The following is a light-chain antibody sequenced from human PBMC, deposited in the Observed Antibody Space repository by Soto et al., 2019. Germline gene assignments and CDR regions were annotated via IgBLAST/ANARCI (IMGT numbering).Light chain of an antibody. CDR2: LAS. Sequence: EIVVTQSPGTLSLSPGERATLSCRASQIISNNYLSWYQQKHGQAPRLLIYLASTRAAGIPDRFSGSGSGTDFALTISRLEPEDSAVYYCQQYGDSPPRYTFGQGTKLDI. CDR1: QIISNNY. J-gene: IGKJ2*01. V-gene: IGKV3-20*01. CDR3: QQYGDSPPRYT.